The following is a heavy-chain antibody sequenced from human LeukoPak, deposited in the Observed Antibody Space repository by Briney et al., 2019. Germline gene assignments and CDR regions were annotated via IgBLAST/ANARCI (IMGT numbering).Heavy chain of an antibody. V-gene: IGHV3-9*01. CDR2: ISWNSGSI. J-gene: IGHJ4*02. CDR3: ARGHSSSWAFIDY. CDR1: GFTFDDYA. Sequence: GGSLRLSCAASGFTFDDYAMHWVRQAPGKGLEWVSGISWNSGSIGYADSVKGRFTISRDNAKNSLYLQMNSLRPEDTAVYYCARGHSSSWAFIDYWGQGTVVTVSS. D-gene: IGHD6-13*01.